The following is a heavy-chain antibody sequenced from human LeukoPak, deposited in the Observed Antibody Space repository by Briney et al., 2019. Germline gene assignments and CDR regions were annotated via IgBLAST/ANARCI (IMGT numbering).Heavy chain of an antibody. CDR1: GGSISSYY. CDR2: IYYSGST. CDR3: ARAARWFDP. J-gene: IGHJ5*02. V-gene: IGHV4-59*01. D-gene: IGHD2-15*01. Sequence: PSETLSLTCTVSGGSISSYYWSWIRQPPGKGLEWIGYIYYSGSTSYNPPLKSRVTISVDTSKNQFSLKLSSVTAADTAVYYCARAARWFDPWGQGTLVTVSS.